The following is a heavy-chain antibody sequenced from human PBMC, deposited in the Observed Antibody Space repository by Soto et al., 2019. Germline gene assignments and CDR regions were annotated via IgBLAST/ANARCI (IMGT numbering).Heavy chain of an antibody. CDR2: TYYRSKWYN. Sequence: PSQTLSLTCAISGDGVSANSSAWNWIRPSPSRGLEWLGRTYYRSKWYNDYAPSVKSRITINPDTSKNQFSLQLTSVTPEDTAVYYCARAPFGSGWYVYYFDQWGQGSPVTVSS. J-gene: IGHJ4*02. V-gene: IGHV6-1*01. CDR3: ARAPFGSGWYVYYFDQ. CDR1: GDGVSANSSA. D-gene: IGHD6-19*01.